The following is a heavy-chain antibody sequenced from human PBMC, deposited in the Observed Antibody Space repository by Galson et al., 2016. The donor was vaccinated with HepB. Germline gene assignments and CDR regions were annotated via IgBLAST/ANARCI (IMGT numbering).Heavy chain of an antibody. CDR2: VSHSGST. V-gene: IGHV4-34*01. D-gene: IGHD4-17*01. J-gene: IGHJ6*03. CDR3: ARGDNPDYGDYASAYYYMDV. Sequence: SETLSLTCSVSGAIFSGYYWTWIRQSPGKGLEWIGEVSHSGSTNYNPSLNSRVTISVDTSKNQFSLKLSSVTAADTAVYYCARGDNPDYGDYASAYYYMDVWGKGTTVTVSS. CDR1: GAIFSGYY.